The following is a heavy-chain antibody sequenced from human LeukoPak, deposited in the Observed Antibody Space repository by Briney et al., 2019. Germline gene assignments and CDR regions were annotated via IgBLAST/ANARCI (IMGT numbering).Heavy chain of an antibody. CDR1: GFTFDDCG. V-gene: IGHV3-20*04. Sequence: GGSLRLSCAASGFTFDDCGLSWVRQAPGKGLEWVSGINWNGGSTGYADSVKGRFTISRDNAKNSLYLQMNSLRAEDTALYYCARVTYYDSLYYFDYWGQGTLVTVSS. CDR2: INWNGGST. D-gene: IGHD5-12*01. J-gene: IGHJ4*02. CDR3: ARVTYYDSLYYFDY.